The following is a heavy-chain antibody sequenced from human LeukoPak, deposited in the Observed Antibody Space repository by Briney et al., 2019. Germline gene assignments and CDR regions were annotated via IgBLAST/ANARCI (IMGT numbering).Heavy chain of an antibody. CDR1: GGSISSGDYY. V-gene: IGHV4-61*08. CDR2: IYYSGST. J-gene: IGHJ4*02. CDR3: ARNSGTVPFDC. D-gene: IGHD1-26*01. Sequence: SETLSLTCTVSGGSISSGDYYWSWIRQPPGKGLEWIGYIYYSGSTNYNPSLKSRVTISVDTSKNQFSLKLSSVTAADTAVYYCARNSGTVPFDCWGQGTLVTVSS.